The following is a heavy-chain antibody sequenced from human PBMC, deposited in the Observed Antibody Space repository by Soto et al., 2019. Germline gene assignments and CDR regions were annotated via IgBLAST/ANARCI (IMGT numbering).Heavy chain of an antibody. CDR3: ARTYYGSDTYNWFDP. V-gene: IGHV1-18*01. D-gene: IGHD3-10*01. CDR1: GYTFTSYG. Sequence: QVPLVQSGAEVKKPGASVKVSCKASGYTFTSYGISWVRQAPGQGLEWMGWISAYNGNTNYEKNVQGRATMTTDTSTSTAYMELRSLRSDDTAVYYCARTYYGSDTYNWFDPWGQGTLVTVSS. CDR2: ISAYNGNT. J-gene: IGHJ5*02.